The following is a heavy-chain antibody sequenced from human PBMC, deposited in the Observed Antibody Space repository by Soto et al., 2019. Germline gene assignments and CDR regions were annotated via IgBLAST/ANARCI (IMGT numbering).Heavy chain of an antibody. V-gene: IGHV4-34*01. CDR2: INHSGGT. Sequence: ASETLSLTCAVYGGSFSGYYWSWIRQPPGKGLEWIGEINHSGGTNYNPSLKSRVTISVDTSKNQFSLKLSSVTAADTAVYYCARGRPASYGDYEAYYYGMDVWGQGTTVTVSS. CDR1: GGSFSGYY. CDR3: ARGRPASYGDYEAYYYGMDV. J-gene: IGHJ6*02. D-gene: IGHD4-17*01.